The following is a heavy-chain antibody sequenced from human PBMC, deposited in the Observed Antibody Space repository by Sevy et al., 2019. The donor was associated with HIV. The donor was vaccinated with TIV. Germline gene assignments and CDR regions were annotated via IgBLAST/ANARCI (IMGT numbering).Heavy chain of an antibody. Sequence: GGSLRLSCAASGFTFSGSAMHWVRQASGNGLEWVGRIRSKANSYATAYAASVKGRFTISRDDSKNTAYLQMNSLKTEDTAVYYCTRHLEGSDDLDLDYGDYYGMDVWGQWTTVTVSS. CDR2: IRSKANSYAT. CDR1: GFTFSGSA. J-gene: IGHJ6*02. CDR3: TRHLEGSDDLDLDYGDYYGMDV. V-gene: IGHV3-73*01. D-gene: IGHD4-17*01.